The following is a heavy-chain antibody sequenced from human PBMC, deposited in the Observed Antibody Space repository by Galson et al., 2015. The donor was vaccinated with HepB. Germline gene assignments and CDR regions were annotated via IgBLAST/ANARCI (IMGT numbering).Heavy chain of an antibody. CDR2: IWHDGSNE. D-gene: IGHD6-6*01. CDR1: GFTFSTYA. J-gene: IGHJ5*02. V-gene: IGHV3-30*04. CDR3: AVISSSSNNWFDP. Sequence: SLRLSCADSGFTFSTYAMHWVRQAPGKGLEWVAVIWHDGSNEDYVDSVKGRFTISRDNSKNTLYLQMNSLRAEDTAVYYCAVISSSSNNWFDPWGQGTLVTVSS.